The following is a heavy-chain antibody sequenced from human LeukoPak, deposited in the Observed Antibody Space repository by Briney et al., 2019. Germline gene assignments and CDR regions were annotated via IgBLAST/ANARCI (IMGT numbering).Heavy chain of an antibody. CDR3: ARGLTYSSSCLDY. D-gene: IGHD6-13*01. J-gene: IGHJ4*02. V-gene: IGHV4-61*02. CDR2: IYTSGST. Sequence: SQTLSLTCTVSGGSISSGSYYWSWIRQPAGKGLEWIGRIYTSGSTNYNPSLKSRVTISVDTSKSQFSLKLSSVTAADTAVYYCARGLTYSSSCLDYWGQGTLVTVSS. CDR1: GGSISSGSYY.